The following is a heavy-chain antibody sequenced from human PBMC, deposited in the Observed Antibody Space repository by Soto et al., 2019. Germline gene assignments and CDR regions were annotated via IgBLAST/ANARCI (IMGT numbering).Heavy chain of an antibody. CDR2: IYYSGST. D-gene: IGHD6-6*01. Sequence: QVQLQESGPGLVKPSETQSLTCTVSGGSISSYYWSWIRQPPGKGLEWIGYIYYSGSTNYNPSLKSRVTISVDTSKNQFSLKLSSVTAADTAVYYCAASSSAQFDYWGQGTLVTVSS. V-gene: IGHV4-59*01. CDR1: GGSISSYY. CDR3: AASSSAQFDY. J-gene: IGHJ4*02.